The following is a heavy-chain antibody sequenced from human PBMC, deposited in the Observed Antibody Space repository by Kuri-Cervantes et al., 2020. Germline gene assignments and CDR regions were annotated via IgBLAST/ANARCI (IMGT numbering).Heavy chain of an antibody. D-gene: IGHD1-1*01. J-gene: IGHJ6*03. CDR2: INHSGST. CDR3: ARDHNWNTNVGYYYNYYYMDV. CDR1: GGSFSGYY. Sequence: SETLSLTCAVYGGSFSGYYWSWIRQPPGKGLEWIGEINHSGSTNYIPSLKSRVTISVDTSKNQFSLKLNSVTAADTAVYYCARDHNWNTNVGYYYNYYYMDVWGKGTTVTVSS. V-gene: IGHV4-34*01.